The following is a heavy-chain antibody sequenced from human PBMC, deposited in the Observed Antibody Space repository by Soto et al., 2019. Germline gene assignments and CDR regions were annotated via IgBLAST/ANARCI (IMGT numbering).Heavy chain of an antibody. V-gene: IGHV4-59*08. J-gene: IGHJ4*02. CDR2: IYYRGST. CDR3: ARRYGGNLDY. Sequence: SETPSLTCTVSGGSISSYYWTWIRQPPGKGLEWIGYIYYRGSTNYNPSLKSRVTISVDTSKNQFSLKLSSVTAADTAVYYCARRYGGNLDYWGQGTLVTVSS. D-gene: IGHD1-26*01. CDR1: GGSISSYY.